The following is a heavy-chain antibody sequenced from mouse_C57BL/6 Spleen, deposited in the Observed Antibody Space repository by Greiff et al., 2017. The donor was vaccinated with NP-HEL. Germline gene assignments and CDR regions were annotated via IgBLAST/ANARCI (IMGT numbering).Heavy chain of an antibody. CDR3: TTYYGYSNYGFAY. V-gene: IGHV14-4*01. CDR1: GFNIKDDY. J-gene: IGHJ3*01. Sequence: VQLKESGAELVRPGASVKLSCTASGFNIKDDYMHWVKQRPEQGLEWIGWIDPENGDTEYASKFQGKATITADTSSNTAYLQLSSLTSEDTAVYYCTTYYGYSNYGFAYWGQGTLVTVSA. CDR2: IDPENGDT. D-gene: IGHD2-5*01.